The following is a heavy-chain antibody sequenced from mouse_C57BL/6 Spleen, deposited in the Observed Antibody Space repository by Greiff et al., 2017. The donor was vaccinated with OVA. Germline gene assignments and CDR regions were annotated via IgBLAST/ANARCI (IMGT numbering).Heavy chain of an antibody. CDR2: INPSNGGT. J-gene: IGHJ3*01. CDR1: GYTFTSYW. D-gene: IGHD1-1*01. V-gene: IGHV1-53*01. Sequence: QVQLQQPGTELVKPGASVKLSCKASGYTFTSYWMHWVKQRPGQGLEWIGNINPSNGGTNYNEKFKSKATLTVDKSSSTAYMQLSSLTSEDSAVYYCARVPRDYYGSSQFAYWGQGTLVTVSA. CDR3: ARVPRDYYGSSQFAY.